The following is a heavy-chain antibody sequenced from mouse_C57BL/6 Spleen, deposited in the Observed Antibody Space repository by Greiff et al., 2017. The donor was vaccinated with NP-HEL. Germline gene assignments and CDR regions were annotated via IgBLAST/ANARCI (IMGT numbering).Heavy chain of an antibody. CDR1: GFSFNTYA. V-gene: IGHV10-1*01. D-gene: IGHD2-1*01. Sequence: EVKLVESGGGLVQPKGSLKLSCAASGFSFNTYAMNWVRQAPGKGLEWVARIRSKSNKYATYYAESVKDRFTISRDDSESMLYLQMNNLKTEDTAMYYCVRHGGNYGVAYWGQGTLVTVSA. J-gene: IGHJ3*01. CDR2: IRSKSNKYAT. CDR3: VRHGGNYGVAY.